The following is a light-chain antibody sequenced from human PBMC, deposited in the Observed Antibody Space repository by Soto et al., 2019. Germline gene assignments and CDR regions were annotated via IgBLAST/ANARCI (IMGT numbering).Light chain of an antibody. CDR1: QSVSSSY. J-gene: IGKJ4*01. V-gene: IGKV3-20*01. CDR3: QQYRSSPST. Sequence: EIILTQSPGTLSLSPGERVTLSCRASQSVSSSYLAWYQRKPGQAPRLLMYGASSRATGIPDRFSGSGSGTDFTLTISRLEPEEFAVYYCQQYRSSPSTFGGGTKVEIK. CDR2: GAS.